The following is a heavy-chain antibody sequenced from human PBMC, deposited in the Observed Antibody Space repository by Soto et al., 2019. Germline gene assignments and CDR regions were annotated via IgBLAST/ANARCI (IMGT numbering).Heavy chain of an antibody. CDR1: GGTFSSYA. D-gene: IGHD6-13*01. V-gene: IGHV1-69*13. CDR2: IIPIFGTA. J-gene: IGHJ6*02. Sequence: SVKVSCKASGGTFSSYAISWVRQAPGQGLEWMGGIIPIFGTANYAQKFQGRVTITADESTSTAYMELSSLRSEDTAVYYCARELAAAGTGGSYYYGMDVWGQGTTVTVSS. CDR3: ARELAAAGTGGSYYYGMDV.